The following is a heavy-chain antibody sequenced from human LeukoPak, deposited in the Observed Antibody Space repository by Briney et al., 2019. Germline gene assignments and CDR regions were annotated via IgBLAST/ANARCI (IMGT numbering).Heavy chain of an antibody. Sequence: PSETLSLTCTVSGGSISSYYWSWLRQPPGKGLEWIGYIYYSGSTNYNPSLKSRVTISVDTSKNQFSLKLSSVTAADTAVYYCARPLDCSSTSCYRGDAFDIWGQGTMVTVSS. D-gene: IGHD2-2*02. CDR3: ARPLDCSSTSCYRGDAFDI. CDR1: GGSISSYY. V-gene: IGHV4-59*01. J-gene: IGHJ3*02. CDR2: IYYSGST.